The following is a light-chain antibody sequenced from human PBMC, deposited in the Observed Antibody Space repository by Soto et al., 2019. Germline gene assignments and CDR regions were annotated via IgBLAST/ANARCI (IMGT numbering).Light chain of an antibody. CDR1: PAISNY. Sequence: DIQMTQSPSSLSASVGDRVTITCRASPAISNYLAWYQQKPGKVPQLLIYAASTLQSGVPPRFSGSGWGTDFTLTISSLQPEDVAIYYCQKYNSEPYTFAQGTKLEIK. CDR3: QKYNSEPYT. J-gene: IGKJ2*01. CDR2: AAS. V-gene: IGKV1-27*01.